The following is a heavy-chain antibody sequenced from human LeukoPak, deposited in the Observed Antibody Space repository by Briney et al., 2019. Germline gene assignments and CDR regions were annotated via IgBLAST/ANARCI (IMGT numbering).Heavy chain of an antibody. Sequence: GGSLRLSCAASGFTFSSMNWVRQAPGKGLEWVSSISSSSSYIYYADSVKGRFTISRDNAKNSLYLQMNGLRAEDTAVYYCARGGQLVRGYYFDYWGQGTLVTVSS. V-gene: IGHV3-21*01. CDR3: ARGGQLVRGYYFDY. J-gene: IGHJ4*02. D-gene: IGHD6-6*01. CDR1: GFTFSS. CDR2: ISSSSSYI.